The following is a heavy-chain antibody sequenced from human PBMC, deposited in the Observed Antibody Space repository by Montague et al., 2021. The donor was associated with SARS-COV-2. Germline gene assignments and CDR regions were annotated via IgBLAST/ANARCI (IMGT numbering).Heavy chain of an antibody. CDR1: GGSISSINW. V-gene: IGHV4-4*02. CDR2: IYHSGST. D-gene: IGHD3-3*01. CDR3: ARGYQLRFLEWSSRQSTFDY. J-gene: IGHJ4*02. Sequence: SETLSLTCVASGGSISSINWWSWVRQPPGKGLEWIGEIYHSGSTNYNPSLKSRVTISVDTSKNQFSLKLSSVTAADTAVYYCARGYQLRFLEWSSRQSTFDYWGQGTLVTVSS.